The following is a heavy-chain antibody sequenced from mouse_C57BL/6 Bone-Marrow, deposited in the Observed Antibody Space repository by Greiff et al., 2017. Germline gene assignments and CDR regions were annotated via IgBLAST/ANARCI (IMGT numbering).Heavy chain of an antibody. Sequence: EVLLVESGGDLVKPGGSLKLSCAASGFTFSSYGMSWVRQTPDQRLEWVATISSGGGYTYYPDTVKGRFTLSRDTAKNTLYLQMSSLESEDTARDYCDSGDRGTWFAYWGQGTLVTVSA. D-gene: IGHD1-3*01. V-gene: IGHV5-6*01. J-gene: IGHJ3*01. CDR2: ISSGGGYT. CDR1: GFTFSSYG. CDR3: DSGDRGTWFAY.